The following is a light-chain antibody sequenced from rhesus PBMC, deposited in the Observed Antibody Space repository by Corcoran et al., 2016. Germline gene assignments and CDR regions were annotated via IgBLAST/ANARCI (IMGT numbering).Light chain of an antibody. CDR1: QSVSSS. V-gene: IGKV3-24*01. Sequence: EIVMTQSPATLSLSPGERATLSCRASQSVSSSLAWYQQKPGPAPRLLIYGESSRATGIPDRFSGSGSGTDFTLTISSLEPEDVAVYYCLQHSNWPRTFGQGTKVEIK. CDR2: GES. J-gene: IGKJ1*01. CDR3: LQHSNWPRT.